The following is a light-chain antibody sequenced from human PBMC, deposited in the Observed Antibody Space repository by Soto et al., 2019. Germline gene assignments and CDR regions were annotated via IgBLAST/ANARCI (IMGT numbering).Light chain of an antibody. Sequence: QSALTQPPSVSGSPGQSITISCTGTSSDVGGYNFVSWYQQHPDKAPKLMIYDVTNRPSGVSNRFSGSKSGNTASLTISGLQAEDAADYCCSSYTSISTYVFGTGTKVTVL. CDR1: SSDVGGYNF. J-gene: IGLJ1*01. V-gene: IGLV2-14*01. CDR3: SSYTSISTYV. CDR2: DVT.